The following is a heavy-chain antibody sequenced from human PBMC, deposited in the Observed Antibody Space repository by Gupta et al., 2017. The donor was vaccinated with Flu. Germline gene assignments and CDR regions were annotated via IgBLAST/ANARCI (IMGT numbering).Heavy chain of an antibody. V-gene: IGHV3-21*01. CDR1: GFTFSSYS. Sequence: EVQLVESGGGLVKPGGSLRLSCAASGFTFSSYSMNWVRQAPGKGLEWVSSISSSSSYIYYADSVKGRFTISRDNAKNSLYLQMNSLRAEDTAVYYCARDLRHLNDAFDIWGQGTMVTVSS. J-gene: IGHJ3*02. CDR3: ARDLRHLNDAFDI. CDR2: ISSSSSYI.